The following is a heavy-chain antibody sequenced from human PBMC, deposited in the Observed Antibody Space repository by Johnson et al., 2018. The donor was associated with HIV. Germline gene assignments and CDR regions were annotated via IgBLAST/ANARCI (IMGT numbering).Heavy chain of an antibody. J-gene: IGHJ3*01. D-gene: IGHD3-22*01. CDR1: GFTFSDHW. CDR3: ARAPDQFDNSDSNDGFDF. Sequence: VQLVESGGGLVQPGGSLRLSCGASGFTFSDHWMQWVRQVPGKGLVWVPRINGDGTGSTYADSVKGRFILSRDNSMNTYLQMTSLRAEDTSFYYCARAPDQFDNSDSNDGFDFWGQGTMVTVSS. CDR2: INGDGTGS. V-gene: IGHV3-74*02.